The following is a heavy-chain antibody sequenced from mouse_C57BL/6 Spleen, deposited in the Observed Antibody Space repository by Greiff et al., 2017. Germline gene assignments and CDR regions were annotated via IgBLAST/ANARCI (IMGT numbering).Heavy chain of an antibody. J-gene: IGHJ2*01. CDR1: GFTFSSYA. Sequence: EVQVVESGGGLVKPGGSLKLSCAASGFTFSSYAMSWVRQTPEKRLEWVATISDGGSYTYYPDNVKGRFTISRDNAKNNLYLQMSHLKSEDTAMYYCARDYYGSRGYFDYWGQGTTLTVSS. CDR2: ISDGGSYT. D-gene: IGHD1-1*01. V-gene: IGHV5-4*01. CDR3: ARDYYGSRGYFDY.